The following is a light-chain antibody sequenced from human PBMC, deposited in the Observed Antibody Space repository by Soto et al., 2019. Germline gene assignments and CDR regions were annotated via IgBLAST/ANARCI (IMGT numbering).Light chain of an antibody. V-gene: IGLV2-8*01. CDR3: SSYAGTHIV. J-gene: IGLJ1*01. Sequence: QSVLTQPPSPSGSPGQSVTISCTGTSIDVGGYNYVSWYQQHPGKAPQLMIYDVSERPSGVPDRFSGSKSGNTASLTVSGLQAEDEADYYCSSYAGTHIVFGTGTKVTVL. CDR1: SIDVGGYNY. CDR2: DVS.